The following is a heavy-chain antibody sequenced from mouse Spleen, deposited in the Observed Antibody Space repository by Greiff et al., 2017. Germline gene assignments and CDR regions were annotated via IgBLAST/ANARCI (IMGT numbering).Heavy chain of an antibody. Sequence: VQLQESGPGLVAPSQSLSITCTISGFSLTSYGVHWVRQPPGKGLEWLVVIWSDGSTTYNSALKSRLSISKDNSKSQVFLKMNSLQTDDTAMYYCARHYYGSSYEDAMDYWGQGTSVTVSS. CDR3: ARHYYGSSYEDAMDY. D-gene: IGHD1-1*01. CDR1: GFSLTSYG. J-gene: IGHJ4*01. V-gene: IGHV2-6-1*01. CDR2: IWSDGST.